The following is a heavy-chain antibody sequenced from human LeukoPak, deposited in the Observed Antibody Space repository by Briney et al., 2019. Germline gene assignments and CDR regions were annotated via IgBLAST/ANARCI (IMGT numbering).Heavy chain of an antibody. CDR2: IRYEGRIK. CDR1: GFTFSAYG. J-gene: IGHJ5*02. CDR3: ARNRAAAGDWLDP. Sequence: GGSLRLSCAASGFTFSAYGVHWVRQAPGKGLEWVAFIRYEGRIKNYADSVKRRFTISRDNSKNTLYLQMNSLTTEDTSLYYCARNRAAAGDWLDPWGQGTLVIVSS. D-gene: IGHD6-13*01. V-gene: IGHV3-30*02.